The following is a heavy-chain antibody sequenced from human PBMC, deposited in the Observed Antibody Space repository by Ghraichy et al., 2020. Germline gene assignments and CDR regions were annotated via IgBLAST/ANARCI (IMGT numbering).Heavy chain of an antibody. D-gene: IGHD1-1*01. V-gene: IGHV1-24*01. Sequence: ASVKVSCKVSGYTLTELSIHWVRQAPGQGLEWVTGLDPEDGEAISAQKFQGRVIMTEDTSIHTAYLELRSLRSEDTAVYYCATDVDTPRARTDIDSFEVWGQETMVTVSS. J-gene: IGHJ3*01. CDR3: ATDVDTPRARTDIDSFEV. CDR2: LDPEDGEA. CDR1: GYTLTELS.